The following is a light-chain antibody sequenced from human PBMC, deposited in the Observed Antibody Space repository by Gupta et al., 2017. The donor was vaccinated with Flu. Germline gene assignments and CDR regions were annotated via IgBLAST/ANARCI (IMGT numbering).Light chain of an antibody. V-gene: IGKV3-20*01. J-gene: IGKJ1*01. CDR1: QRISRYH. Sequence: ERATLSCRASQRISRYHLAWYQQKPGQAPRLLIYGASSRATAIPDRFSGSDSGTDFTLTITRLEPEDSAVYYCQQYDSSPRTFGQGTKVEIK. CDR2: GAS. CDR3: QQYDSSPRT.